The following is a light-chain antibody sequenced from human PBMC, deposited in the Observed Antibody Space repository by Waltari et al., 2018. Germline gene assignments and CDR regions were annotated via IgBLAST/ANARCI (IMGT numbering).Light chain of an antibody. Sequence: QSVLTQSPSTSGTPGQKVTISCSGSSSNIGSNTVNWYQHLPGTAPKLLIYGNNQRPSGVPDRFSGSKSGTSASLAISGLQSEDEADYYCAAWDDSLIGPVFGGGTKLTVL. V-gene: IGLV1-44*01. CDR1: SSNIGSNT. CDR2: GNN. J-gene: IGLJ3*02. CDR3: AAWDDSLIGPV.